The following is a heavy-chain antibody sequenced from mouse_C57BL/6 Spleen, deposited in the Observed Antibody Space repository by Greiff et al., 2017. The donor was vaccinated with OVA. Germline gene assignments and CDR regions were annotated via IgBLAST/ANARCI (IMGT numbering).Heavy chain of an antibody. D-gene: IGHD2-1*01. CDR3: AKNPLYYGNPYYYAMDY. CDR2: IWSGGST. V-gene: IGHV2-4*01. CDR1: GFSLTSYG. Sequence: VQLVESGPGLVQPSQSLSITCTVSGFSLTSYGVHWVRQPPGKGLEWLGVIWSGGSTDYNAAFISRLSISKDNSKSQVFFKMNSLQADDTAIYYCAKNPLYYGNPYYYAMDYWGQGTSVTVSS. J-gene: IGHJ4*01.